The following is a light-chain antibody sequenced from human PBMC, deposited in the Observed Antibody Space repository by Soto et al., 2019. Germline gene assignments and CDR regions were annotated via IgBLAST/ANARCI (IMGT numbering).Light chain of an antibody. V-gene: IGLV1-44*01. Sequence: QSVLTQPPSASGTPGQTVTISCSGSSSNIGTSSVHWYKHLPGTAPKPLIYTNDQRPSGFPDRLSGSKSVTSASLAISGVQSEDEADYYCGVWDDSLNGHVFGAGTKVTVL. CDR2: TND. CDR1: SSNIGTSS. CDR3: GVWDDSLNGHV. J-gene: IGLJ1*01.